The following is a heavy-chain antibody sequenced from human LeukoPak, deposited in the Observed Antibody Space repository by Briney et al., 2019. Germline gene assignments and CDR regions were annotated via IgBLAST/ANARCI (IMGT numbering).Heavy chain of an antibody. J-gene: IGHJ4*02. CDR1: GGSVSSRGNY. V-gene: IGHV4-39*01. CDR2: GSYSGDT. CDR3: ARHQRPNYYDRSGPPDY. Sequence: SGTLSLTCTVSGGSVSSRGNYWGWLRQPPGKGLDWIGSGSYSGDTYYNPSLKSRVTISVDTSKKQSSLKLSSVTAADTAVYYCARHQRPNYYDRSGPPDYWGQGTLVTVSS. D-gene: IGHD3-22*01.